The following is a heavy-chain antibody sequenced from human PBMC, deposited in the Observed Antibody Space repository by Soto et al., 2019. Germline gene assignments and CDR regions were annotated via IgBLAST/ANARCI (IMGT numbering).Heavy chain of an antibody. J-gene: IGHJ4*02. CDR3: AREMAGLGGEYDY. CDR1: GYTFTKYG. D-gene: IGHD3-16*01. Sequence: QVQLVQSGAEVKNPGASVKVSCKTSGYTFTKYGVGWVRQAPGQGLEWMGWISGSSGNANYAEKVQGRITVTTDTSTSTADIELRSLRSDETAVYYCAREMAGLGGEYDYWGQGTLVTVSS. V-gene: IGHV1-18*01. CDR2: ISGSSGNA.